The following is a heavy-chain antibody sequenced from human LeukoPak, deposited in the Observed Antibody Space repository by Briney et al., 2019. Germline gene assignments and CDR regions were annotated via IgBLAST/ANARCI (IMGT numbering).Heavy chain of an antibody. CDR2: IYYSGST. Sequence: SETLSLTCTVSGGSISSYYWSWIRQPPGKGLEWIGYIYYSGSTNYNPSLKSRVTISVDTSKNQFSLKLSSVTAADTAVYYWARGIVGSDYWGQGTLVTVSS. CDR1: GGSISSYY. V-gene: IGHV4-59*01. D-gene: IGHD1-26*01. CDR3: ARGIVGSDY. J-gene: IGHJ4*02.